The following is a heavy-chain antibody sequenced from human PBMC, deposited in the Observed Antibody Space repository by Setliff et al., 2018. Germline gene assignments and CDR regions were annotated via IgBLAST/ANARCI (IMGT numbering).Heavy chain of an antibody. CDR3: ASYRQDVNY. CDR1: GFYISGGYY. Sequence: SETLSLTCTVSGFYISGGYYWSWIRQPAGKGLEWIGHIYTSGSTNYNPSLKSRVTISVDTSKNQFSLKLSSVTAADTAVYYCASYRQDVNYWGQGTLVTVSS. V-gene: IGHV4-61*09. CDR2: IYTSGST. J-gene: IGHJ4*02. D-gene: IGHD4-4*01.